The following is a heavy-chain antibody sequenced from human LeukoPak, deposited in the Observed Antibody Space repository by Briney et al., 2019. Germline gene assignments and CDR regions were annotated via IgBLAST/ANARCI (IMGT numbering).Heavy chain of an antibody. CDR1: GYTFTDYDGY. J-gene: IGHJ4*02. CDR3: ARYATGPAY. Sequence: ASVKVSCKASGYTFTDYDGYEIHCMRQASGQGLEWMGWINPKNGGTDYAQKFQGRVTMTRDTSINTAYMELSRLTSDDTAVYYCARYATGPAYWGQGTLVTVSS. CDR2: INPKNGGT. V-gene: IGHV1-2*02. D-gene: IGHD2-2*01.